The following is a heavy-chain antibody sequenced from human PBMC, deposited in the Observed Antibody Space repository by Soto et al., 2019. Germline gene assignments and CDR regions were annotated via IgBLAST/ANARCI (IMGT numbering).Heavy chain of an antibody. Sequence: GGSLRLSCAASGFTFSSYGMHWVRQAPGKGLEWVSVIRNDGSNKYYADSVKGRFTISRDNAENTLYLQMNSLRAEDTAVYYCARGGLQHALDVWGQASTVTVSS. CDR2: IRNDGSNK. J-gene: IGHJ6*02. D-gene: IGHD6-13*01. CDR3: ARGGLQHALDV. V-gene: IGHV3-33*01. CDR1: GFTFSSYG.